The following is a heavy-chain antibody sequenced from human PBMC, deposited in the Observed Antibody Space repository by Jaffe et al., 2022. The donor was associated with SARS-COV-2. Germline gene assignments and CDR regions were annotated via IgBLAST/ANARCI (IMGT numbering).Heavy chain of an antibody. V-gene: IGHV3-72*01. CDR1: GFTFSDHY. D-gene: IGHD3-10*01. CDR3: AMIYGSGSSYKASDY. J-gene: IGHJ4*02. CDR2: VRNKAKSYTT. Sequence: EVQLVESGGGLVQPGGSLRLSCTASGFTFSDHYMDWVRQAPGKGLEWVGRVRNKAKSYTTEYAASVKGRFAISTDDSKNSLNLQMNSLKTEDTAVYYCAMIYGSGSSYKASDYWGQGTLVTVSS.